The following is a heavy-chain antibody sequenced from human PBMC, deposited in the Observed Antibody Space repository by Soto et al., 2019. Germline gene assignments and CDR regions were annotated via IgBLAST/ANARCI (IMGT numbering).Heavy chain of an antibody. J-gene: IGHJ6*02. CDR3: ARDYYGWGMDV. Sequence: QVQLQQWGAGLLKPSETLSLTCAVYGGSFSGYYWSWIRQPPGKGLEWIGEINHSGSTNCNPSLKGRVTISVDTSKNQFSLKLSSVTAADTAVYYCARDYYGWGMDVWGQGTTVTVSS. V-gene: IGHV4-34*01. D-gene: IGHD3-10*01. CDR2: INHSGST. CDR1: GGSFSGYY.